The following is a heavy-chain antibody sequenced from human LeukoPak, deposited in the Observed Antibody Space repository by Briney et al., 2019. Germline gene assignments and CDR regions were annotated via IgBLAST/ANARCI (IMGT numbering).Heavy chain of an antibody. CDR1: GGSISSSNW. CDR3: ARDTAAAAGPGAFDI. CDR2: IYHSGST. V-gene: IGHV4-4*02. Sequence: PSETLSLTCAVSGGSISSSNWWSWVRQPPGKGLEWIGEIYHSGSTNYNPSLKSRVTISVDKSKNQFSLKLSSVTAADTAVYYCARDTAAAAGPGAFDIWGQGTMVTVSS. D-gene: IGHD6-13*01. J-gene: IGHJ3*02.